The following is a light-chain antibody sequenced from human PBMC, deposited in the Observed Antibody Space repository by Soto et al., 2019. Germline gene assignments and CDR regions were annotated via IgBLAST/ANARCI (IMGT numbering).Light chain of an antibody. Sequence: DIQLTQSPSFLSASVGDRVTITCWASQGISSYLAWYQQKPGKAPKLLIYAASTLQSGVPSRFSGSGSGTEFTLTISSLQPEDFATYYCQQLNSYPPYTFGQGTKLEIK. V-gene: IGKV1-9*01. CDR2: AAS. CDR1: QGISSY. J-gene: IGKJ2*01. CDR3: QQLNSYPPYT.